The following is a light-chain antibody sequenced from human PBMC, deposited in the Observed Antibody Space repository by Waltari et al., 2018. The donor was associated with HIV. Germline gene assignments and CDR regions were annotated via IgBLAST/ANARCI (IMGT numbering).Light chain of an antibody. Sequence: QSVLAQPPSASGTPGQRVTISRSGSTSNIGGNTASWYQQLPGTAPKLLIYSNNERPSGVPDLLSVSTSGTSASLVISGLQSEDEADYYCAAWDDSLKGGAFGTGTKVTVL. V-gene: IGLV1-44*01. J-gene: IGLJ1*01. CDR2: SNN. CDR1: TSNIGGNT. CDR3: AAWDDSLKGGA.